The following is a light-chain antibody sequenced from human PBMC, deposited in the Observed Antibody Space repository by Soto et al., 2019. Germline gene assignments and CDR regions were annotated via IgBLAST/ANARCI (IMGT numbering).Light chain of an antibody. Sequence: DIVMTHSPDSLAVSLGERATINCKSSRSVLYSSNNKNYLAWYQQKPGQPPKLLIYWASTRESGVPDRFSGSGSGTDFTLTISSLQAEDVAVYYCQQYYGTPFTFGPGTKVDIK. V-gene: IGKV4-1*01. J-gene: IGKJ3*01. CDR2: WAS. CDR1: RSVLYSSNNKNY. CDR3: QQYYGTPFT.